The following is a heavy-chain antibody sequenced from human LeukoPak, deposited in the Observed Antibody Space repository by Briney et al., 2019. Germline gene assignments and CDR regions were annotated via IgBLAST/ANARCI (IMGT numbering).Heavy chain of an antibody. V-gene: IGHV4-34*01. Sequence: SETLSLTCAVYGGSFSGYYWSWIRQPPGKGLEWIGEINHSGSTNYNPSLKSRVTISVDTSKNQFSLKLSSVTAADTAVYYCARGGYYGSGSYYLYYCYYGMDVWGQGTLVTVSS. D-gene: IGHD3-10*01. CDR1: GGSFSGYY. CDR3: ARGGYYGSGSYYLYYCYYGMDV. J-gene: IGHJ6*02. CDR2: INHSGST.